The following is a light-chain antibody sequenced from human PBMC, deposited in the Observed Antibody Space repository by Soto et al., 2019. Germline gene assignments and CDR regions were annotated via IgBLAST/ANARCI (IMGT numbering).Light chain of an antibody. CDR1: QTVSSNY. V-gene: IGKV3-20*01. CDR2: GAS. CDR3: QQYTGPPTT. Sequence: EIILTQSPYTLSSLPFEIATLSCRASQTVSSNYLAWCQRRPGQAPRLLIYGASTRAAGIPDRFSGSGSGTDFTLTITRLEPEDSAVYFCQQYTGPPTTFGQGTRLEN. J-gene: IGKJ5*01.